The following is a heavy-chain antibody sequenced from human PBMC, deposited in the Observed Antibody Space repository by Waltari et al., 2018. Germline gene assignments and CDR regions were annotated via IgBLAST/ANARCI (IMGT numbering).Heavy chain of an antibody. Sequence: QVQLQESGPGLVKSSETLSLTCAVSGGSFSSYWWGWIRQPPGKGLEWIGSIYGTGGSTEDNPSLKSRATISGDTSKNEFSLKLSFVTAADTAVYYCARQSPGYSSLGYWGQGVLVTVSS. CDR3: ARQSPGYSSLGY. V-gene: IGHV4-39*07. D-gene: IGHD6-19*01. J-gene: IGHJ4*02. CDR2: IYGTGGST. CDR1: GGSFSSYW.